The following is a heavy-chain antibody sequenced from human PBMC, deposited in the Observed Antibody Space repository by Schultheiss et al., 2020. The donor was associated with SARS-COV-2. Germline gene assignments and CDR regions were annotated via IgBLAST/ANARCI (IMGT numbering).Heavy chain of an antibody. V-gene: IGHV3-30*01. CDR2: MSYDGNDK. Sequence: GGSLRLSCVASGFSFSTYFMYWVRQAPGKGLEWVAVMSYDGNDKNYADSVKGRFTISRDNSKNTLYLQMNSLRPEDTAVYYCARDFGEMATNYYFDYWGQGTLVTVSS. CDR1: GFSFSTYF. D-gene: IGHD5-24*01. CDR3: ARDFGEMATNYYFDY. J-gene: IGHJ4*02.